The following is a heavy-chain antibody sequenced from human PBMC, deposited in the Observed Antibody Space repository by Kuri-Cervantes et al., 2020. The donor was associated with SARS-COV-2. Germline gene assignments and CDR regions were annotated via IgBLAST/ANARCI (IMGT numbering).Heavy chain of an antibody. CDR2: ISRSGDYT. J-gene: IGHJ4*02. D-gene: IGHD6-13*01. V-gene: IGHV3-23*01. CDR1: GFTFTTYA. Sequence: GGSLRLSCAASGFTFTTYAMNWVRQAPGKGLEWVSTISRSGDYTDHSDSVKGRFTISRDNSKNTLYLQMHSLRAEDTAVYYCAKVNSRTYYFDYWGQGTLVTVSS. CDR3: AKVNSRTYYFDY.